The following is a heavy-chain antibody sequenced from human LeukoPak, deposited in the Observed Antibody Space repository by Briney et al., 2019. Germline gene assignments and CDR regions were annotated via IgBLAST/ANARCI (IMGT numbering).Heavy chain of an antibody. D-gene: IGHD6-19*01. CDR3: ARGGTTVAGTFWFDP. Sequence: PSETLSLTCAVYGGSFSGYYWSWIRQPPGKGLEWIGEINHSGSTNYNPSLKSRVTISVDTSKNQFSLKLSSVTAADTAMYYCARGGTTVAGTFWFDPWGQGTLVTVSS. V-gene: IGHV4-34*01. J-gene: IGHJ5*02. CDR1: GGSFSGYY. CDR2: INHSGST.